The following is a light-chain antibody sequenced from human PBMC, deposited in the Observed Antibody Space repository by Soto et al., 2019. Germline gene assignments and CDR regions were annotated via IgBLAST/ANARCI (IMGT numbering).Light chain of an antibody. Sequence: DTPMTQSPSSLSASVGDRVTITCRASQGISNYLVWYQQKPGQAPKVLIYAASTLQSGVPSRFSGSGSGTDFPLTISSLQPEDVATYYCQKYNSAPHTFGGGTKVEIK. CDR2: AAS. CDR3: QKYNSAPHT. J-gene: IGKJ4*01. V-gene: IGKV1-27*01. CDR1: QGISNY.